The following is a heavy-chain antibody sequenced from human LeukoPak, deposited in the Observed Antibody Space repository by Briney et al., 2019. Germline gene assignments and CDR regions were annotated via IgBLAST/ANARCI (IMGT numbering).Heavy chain of an antibody. V-gene: IGHV3-30*04. CDR2: ISYDGSNK. CDR1: GFTFSSYA. Sequence: GGSLRLSCAASGFTFSSYAMHWVRQAPGKGLGWVAVISYDGSNKYYADSVKGRFTISRDNSKNTLYLQMNSLRAEDTAVYYCARIAAAGTSTGVWGQGTTVTVSS. J-gene: IGHJ6*02. D-gene: IGHD6-13*01. CDR3: ARIAAAGTSTGV.